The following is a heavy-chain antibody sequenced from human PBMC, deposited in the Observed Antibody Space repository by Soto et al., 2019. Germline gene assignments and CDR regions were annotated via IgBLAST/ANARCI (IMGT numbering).Heavy chain of an antibody. Sequence: GGSLRLSCAPSGFPFTDFAMPWVRRVPGKGLEWVSAISGSGGSTYYADSVKGRFTISRDNSKSTLYLQMNSLRAEDTAVYYCAKDLYYYDSSGSTLWGQGTTVTVSS. CDR3: AKDLYYYDSSGSTL. J-gene: IGHJ6*02. CDR1: GFPFTDFA. V-gene: IGHV3-23*01. CDR2: ISGSGGST. D-gene: IGHD3-22*01.